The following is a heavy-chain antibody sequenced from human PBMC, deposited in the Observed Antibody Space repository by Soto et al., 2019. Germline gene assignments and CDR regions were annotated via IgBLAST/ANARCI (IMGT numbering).Heavy chain of an antibody. CDR1: CGKIGSYG. CDR3: ARPRSYCGGDCYDAFDI. V-gene: IGHV4-59*08. J-gene: IGHJ3*02. D-gene: IGHD2-21*01. Sequence: PSETHSVTCSVACGKIGSYGGSWIRQPPGKGLEWIGYIYYSGSTNYNPSLKSRVTISVDTSKNQFSLRLSSVTAADTAVYYCARPRSYCGGDCYDAFDIWGQGTMVTVSS. CDR2: IYYSGST.